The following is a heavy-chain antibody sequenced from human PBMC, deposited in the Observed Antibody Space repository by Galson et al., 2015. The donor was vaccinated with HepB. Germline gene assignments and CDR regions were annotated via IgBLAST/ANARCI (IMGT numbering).Heavy chain of an antibody. Sequence: SVKVSCKASGGAFSGYAISWVRQAPGQGLEWMGGIIPIFRTANYAQEFQGRVTITADESTSTAYMELSSLRSEDTAVYYCAREYSGTYDYYYYYMDVWGKGTTVTVSS. CDR3: AREYSGTYDYYYYYMDV. CDR2: IIPIFRTA. CDR1: GGAFSGYA. V-gene: IGHV1-69*13. J-gene: IGHJ6*03. D-gene: IGHD1-26*01.